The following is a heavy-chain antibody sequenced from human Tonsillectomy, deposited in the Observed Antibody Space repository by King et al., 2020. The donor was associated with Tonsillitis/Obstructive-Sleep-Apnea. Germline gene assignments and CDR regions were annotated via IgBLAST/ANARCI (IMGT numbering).Heavy chain of an antibody. J-gene: IGHJ5*02. D-gene: IGHD3-10*01. CDR3: AREGSMIQGVITWFDP. CDR2: INHSGST. CDR1: GGSFSGYY. V-gene: IGHV4-34*01. Sequence: VQLQQWGAGLLKPSETLSLTCAVYGGSFSGYYWSWIRQPPGKGLEWIGEINHSGSTNYNPSLKSRVTISVDTSKNQFSLKLSSVTAADTAVYYCAREGSMIQGVITWFDPWGQGTLVTVSS.